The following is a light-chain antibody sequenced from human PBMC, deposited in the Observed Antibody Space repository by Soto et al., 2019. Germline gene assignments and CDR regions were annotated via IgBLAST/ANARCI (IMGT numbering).Light chain of an antibody. CDR3: QQYGSSGT. J-gene: IGKJ1*01. CDR1: QSVSTN. CDR2: GAS. Sequence: VMTQSPATLSVSPGERATLSCRASQSVSTNLAWSQQKPGQAPRLLIYGASNRATGIPDRFSGSGSGTDFTLTISRLEPEDFAVYYCQQYGSSGTFGQGTKVDI. V-gene: IGKV3-20*01.